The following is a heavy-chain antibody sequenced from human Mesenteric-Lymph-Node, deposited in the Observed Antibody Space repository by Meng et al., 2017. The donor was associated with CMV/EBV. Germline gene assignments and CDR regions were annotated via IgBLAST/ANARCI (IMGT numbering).Heavy chain of an antibody. D-gene: IGHD3-9*01. CDR3: ARGVNYDILTGYNNWFDP. CDR2: IYYSGST. J-gene: IGHJ5*02. Sequence: SETLSLTCTVSGGSISSSSYYWGWIRQPPGKGLEWIGSIYYSGSTYYNPSLKSRVTISVDTSKNQFSLKLSSVTAADTAVYYCARGVNYDILTGYNNWFDPWGQGTLVTV. CDR1: GGSISSSSYY. V-gene: IGHV4-39*07.